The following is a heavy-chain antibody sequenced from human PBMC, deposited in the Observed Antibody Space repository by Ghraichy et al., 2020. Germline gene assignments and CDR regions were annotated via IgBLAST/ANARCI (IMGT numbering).Heavy chain of an antibody. J-gene: IGHJ4*02. Sequence: SQTLSLTCAVYGGSFSGYYWSWIRQPPGKGLEWIGEINHSGSTNYNPSLKSRVTISVDTSKNQFSLKLSSVTAADTAVYYCARGSQAGRSGYWGQGTLVTVSS. D-gene: IGHD6-19*01. CDR3: ARGSQAGRSGY. CDR1: GGSFSGYY. V-gene: IGHV4-34*01. CDR2: INHSGST.